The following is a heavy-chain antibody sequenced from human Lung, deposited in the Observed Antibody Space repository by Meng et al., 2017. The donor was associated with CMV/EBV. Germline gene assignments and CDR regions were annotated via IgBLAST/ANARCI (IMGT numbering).Heavy chain of an antibody. V-gene: IGHV1-2*02. CDR3: ARGSIVVVPAAINDMDV. CDR2: INPNSGGT. Sequence: SVKVSCXASGYTFTGYYMHWVRQAPGQGLEWMGWINPNSGGTNYAQKFQGRVTMTRDTSISTAYMELSRLRSDDTAVYYCARGSIVVVPAAINDMDVWGQGTTVTVSS. D-gene: IGHD2-2*02. CDR1: GYTFTGYY. J-gene: IGHJ6*02.